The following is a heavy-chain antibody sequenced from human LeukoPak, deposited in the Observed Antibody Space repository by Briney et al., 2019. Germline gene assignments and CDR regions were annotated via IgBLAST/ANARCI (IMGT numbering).Heavy chain of an antibody. CDR2: TPYDGSNK. V-gene: IGHV3-30*18. J-gene: IGHJ6*02. Sequence: GGSLRLSCAGSGFTFSSYGMHWVRQAAGKGLEWVAVTPYDGSNKYYADSVKGRFTISRDNSKNTLYLQMNSLRAEDTAVYYCAKDRGAAAGTRRYGMDVWGQGTTVTVSS. CDR1: GFTFSSYG. D-gene: IGHD6-13*01. CDR3: AKDRGAAAGTRRYGMDV.